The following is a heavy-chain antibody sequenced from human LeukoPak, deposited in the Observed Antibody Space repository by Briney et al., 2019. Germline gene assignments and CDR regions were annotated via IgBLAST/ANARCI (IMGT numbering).Heavy chain of an antibody. J-gene: IGHJ4*02. V-gene: IGHV4-59*08. CDR3: ARHTRDGYNTFDS. Sequence: PSETLSLTRSVSGASIRSYYWSWIRQFPGEGLEWMGCVFRSGSTNYNPSLKSRLTISSDTSKNQFYLTLTSVTAADTAIYYCARHTRDGYNTFDSWGQATLVTVSS. D-gene: IGHD5-24*01. CDR1: GASIRSYY. CDR2: VFRSGST.